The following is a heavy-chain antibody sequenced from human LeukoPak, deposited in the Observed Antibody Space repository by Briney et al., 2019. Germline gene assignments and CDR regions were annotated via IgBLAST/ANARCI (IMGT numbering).Heavy chain of an antibody. D-gene: IGHD3-3*01. CDR2: IYYGGST. V-gene: IGHV4-39*07. J-gene: IGHJ4*02. CDR1: GDSISSSSDF. CDR3: ARLSRGFWGGLQDF. Sequence: SETLSLTCPVSGDSISSSSDFWGWIRQPPGKGLEWIGSIYYGGSTNYNPSLKSRVTISVDTSKNQLSLKVRSVTAADTAVYYCARLSRGFWGGLQDFWGQGTLVTVSS.